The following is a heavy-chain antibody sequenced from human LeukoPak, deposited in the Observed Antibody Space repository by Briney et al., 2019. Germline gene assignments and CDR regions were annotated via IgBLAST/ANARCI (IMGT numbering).Heavy chain of an antibody. J-gene: IGHJ4*02. CDR1: GFTFGDYA. V-gene: IGHV3-49*04. CDR2: IRSKAYGGTT. CDR3: TREQVYCSSTSCPGDY. Sequence: GGSLRLSCTASGFTFGDYAMSWVRQAPGKGLEWVGFIRSKAYGGTTEYAASAKGRFTISRDDSKSIAYLQMNSLKTEDTAVYYCTREQVYCSSTSCPGDYWGQGTLVTVSS. D-gene: IGHD2-2*01.